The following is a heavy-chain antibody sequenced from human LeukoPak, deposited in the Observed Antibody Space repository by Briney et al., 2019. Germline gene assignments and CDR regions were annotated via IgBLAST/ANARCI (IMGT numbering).Heavy chain of an antibody. Sequence: TSSVTLSLTCTVSVGSISSYYWSWLRQPPGKAVEWIGNIFYSGRTNYNHSLKSRVTISLETSKDQFSLMLSCVTAADTAVYYCARDSRVWSTTPYYFSYMAVWGKGTTVTVSS. CDR1: VGSISSYY. V-gene: IGHV4-59*01. CDR3: ARDSRVWSTTPYYFSYMAV. CDR2: IFYSGRT. D-gene: IGHD2/OR15-2a*01. J-gene: IGHJ6*03.